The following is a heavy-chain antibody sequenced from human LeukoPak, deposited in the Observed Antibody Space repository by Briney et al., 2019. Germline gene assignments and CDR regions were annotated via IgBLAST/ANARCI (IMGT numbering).Heavy chain of an antibody. CDR3: VNSGFDP. Sequence: QSGGSLRLSCAASGFTFSSYGMHWVRQAPGKGLEWVSFIHYDGTNEYYADSVKGRFTISRDNFKNTLYLQMNDLRVEDTALYYCVNSGFDPWGQGTLVTVSS. V-gene: IGHV3-30*02. J-gene: IGHJ5*01. D-gene: IGHD3-10*01. CDR2: IHYDGTNE. CDR1: GFTFSSYG.